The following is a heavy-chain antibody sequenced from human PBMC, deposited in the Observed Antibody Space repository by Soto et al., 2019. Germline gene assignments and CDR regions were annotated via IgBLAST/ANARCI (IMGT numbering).Heavy chain of an antibody. V-gene: IGHV4-4*02. J-gene: IGHJ3*01. D-gene: IGHD3-9*01. CDR1: GGSISSSHW. CDR3: ARVVLTITRGAFDA. Sequence: QVQLQESGPGLVKPSGTLSLTCAVSGGSISSSHWWTWVRQSPGKGLEYIDEISHSGTSNSNPSRKSRVTLAVDKSKNPFPLTLTSVTAAYTAVYYCARVVLTITRGAFDAWRQGTLVIVSS. CDR2: ISHSGTS.